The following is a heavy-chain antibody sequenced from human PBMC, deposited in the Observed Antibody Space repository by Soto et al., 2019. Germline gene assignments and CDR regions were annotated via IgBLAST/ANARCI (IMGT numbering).Heavy chain of an antibody. V-gene: IGHV3-23*01. CDR1: GFTFSSYA. J-gene: IGHJ4*02. D-gene: IGHD2-2*01. Sequence: GGSLRLSCAASGFTFSSYAMSWVRQAPGKGLEWISIISGSGGSTYYADSVKGRFTISRDNSKNTLYLQMNSLRAEDTAVYYCAKAGILQSQLTNFDYWGQGTLVTVSS. CDR3: AKAGILQSQLTNFDY. CDR2: ISGSGGST.